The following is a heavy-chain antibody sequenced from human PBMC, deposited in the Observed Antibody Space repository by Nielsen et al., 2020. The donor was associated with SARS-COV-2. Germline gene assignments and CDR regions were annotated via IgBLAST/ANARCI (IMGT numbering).Heavy chain of an antibody. CDR1: GGTFSSYA. V-gene: IGHV1-69*04. D-gene: IGHD3-22*01. CDR3: ARPEYYYDSSGSYGMDV. Sequence: SVKVSCKASGGTFSSYAISWVRQAPGQGLEWMGRIIPILGIANYAQKFQGRVTITADKSTSTAYMELSSLRSEDTAVYYCARPEYYYDSSGSYGMDVWGQWTTVTVSS. J-gene: IGHJ6*02. CDR2: IIPILGIA.